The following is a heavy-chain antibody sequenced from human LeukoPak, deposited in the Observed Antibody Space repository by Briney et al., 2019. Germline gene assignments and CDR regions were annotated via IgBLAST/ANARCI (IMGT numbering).Heavy chain of an antibody. CDR2: IYYSGST. V-gene: IGHV4-39*01. Sequence: SETLSLTRTVSGGSISSSSYYWGWIRQPPGKGLEWIGSIYYSGSTYYNPSLKSRVTMSADTSKNQFSLKPRSVTAADTAVYYCARRRRANELGYCSSGSCYPVWFDPWGQGTLVTVSS. D-gene: IGHD2-15*01. CDR1: GGSISSSSYY. J-gene: IGHJ5*02. CDR3: ARRRRANELGYCSSGSCYPVWFDP.